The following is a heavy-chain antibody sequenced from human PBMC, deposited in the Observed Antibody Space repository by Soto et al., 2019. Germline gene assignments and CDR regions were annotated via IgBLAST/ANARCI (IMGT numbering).Heavy chain of an antibody. CDR1: GFTFNNYG. J-gene: IGHJ4*02. V-gene: IGHV3-30*18. D-gene: IGHD2-15*01. CDR2: TSYDGLNK. CDR3: VKWSFSGHGFGY. Sequence: QVQLVESGGGVVQPGRSLRLSCAASGFTFNNYGMEWVRQAPGKGLEWVAATSYDGLNKYYADSVKGRFTISRDDSKNPLYVQMSSLRTEDTAVYYCVKWSFSGHGFGYWGQGTLVTVSS.